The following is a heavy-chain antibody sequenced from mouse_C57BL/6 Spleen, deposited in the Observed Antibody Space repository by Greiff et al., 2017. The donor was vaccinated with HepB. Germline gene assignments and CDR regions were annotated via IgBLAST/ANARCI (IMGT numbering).Heavy chain of an antibody. V-gene: IGHV1-62-2*01. CDR3: ARHEEDYYGSSYGYFDY. CDR2: FYPGSGSI. D-gene: IGHD1-1*01. CDR1: GYTFTEYT. Sequence: QVQLKQSGAELVKPGASVKLSCKASGYTFTEYTIHWVKQRSGQGLEWIGWFYPGSGSIKYNEKFKDKATVTADKSSSTVYMELSRLTSEDSAVYFCARHEEDYYGSSYGYFDYWGQGTTLTVSS. J-gene: IGHJ2*01.